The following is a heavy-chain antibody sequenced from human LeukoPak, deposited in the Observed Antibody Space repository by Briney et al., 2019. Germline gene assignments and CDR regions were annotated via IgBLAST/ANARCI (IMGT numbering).Heavy chain of an antibody. CDR3: AREDLPDDGDYYYYYMDV. J-gene: IGHJ6*03. V-gene: IGHV4-4*07. CDR2: IYTSGST. D-gene: IGHD4-17*01. CDR1: GGSISSYY. Sequence: SETLSLTRTVSGGSISSYYWSWIRQPAAKGLEWIGRIYTSGSTNYNPSLKSRVTMSVDTSKNQFSLKLSSVTAADTAVYYCAREDLPDDGDYYYYYMDVWGKGTTVTISS.